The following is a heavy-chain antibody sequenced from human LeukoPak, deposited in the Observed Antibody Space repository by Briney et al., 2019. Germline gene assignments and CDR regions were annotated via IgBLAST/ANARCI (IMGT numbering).Heavy chain of an antibody. D-gene: IGHD3-3*01. CDR2: INHSGST. V-gene: IGHV4-34*01. Sequence: SETLSLTCAVYGGSFSGYYWSWIRQPPGKGLEWIGEINHSGSTNYNPSLKSRVTMSVDTSKNQFSLKLSSVTAADTAVYYCAREDVEKDYYFDYWGQGTLVTVSS. J-gene: IGHJ4*02. CDR3: AREDVEKDYYFDY. CDR1: GGSFSGYY.